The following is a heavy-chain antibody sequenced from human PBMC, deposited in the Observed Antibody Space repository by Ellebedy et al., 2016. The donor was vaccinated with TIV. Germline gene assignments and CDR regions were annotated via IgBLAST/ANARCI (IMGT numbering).Heavy chain of an antibody. J-gene: IGHJ4*02. CDR2: IFYSGST. V-gene: IGHV4-59*08. Sequence: MPSETLSLTCTVSGGSISNYYWRWIRQPPGKGLEWIGYIFYSGSTNYNAYLKSRVTISLDTSKNQFSLKLNSVTAADTAVYYRGVDYGAYFDYWGQGTLVTVSS. CDR1: GGSISNYY. CDR3: GVDYGAYFDY. D-gene: IGHD4-17*01.